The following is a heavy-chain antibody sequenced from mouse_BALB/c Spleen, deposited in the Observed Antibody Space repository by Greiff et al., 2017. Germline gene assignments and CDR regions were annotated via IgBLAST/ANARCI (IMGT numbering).Heavy chain of an antibody. CDR2: IDTSDSYT. J-gene: IGHJ2*01. CDR3: ARNYYGSSYYFDY. Sequence: QVQLQQSGAELVMPGASVKMSCKASGYTFTDYWMHWVKQRPGQGLEWIGAIDTSDSYTSYNQKFKDKATLTVDKSSSTAYIQLSSLTSEDSAVYYCARNYYGSSYYFDYWGQGTTLTVSS. V-gene: IGHV1-69*01. CDR1: GYTFTDYW. D-gene: IGHD1-1*01.